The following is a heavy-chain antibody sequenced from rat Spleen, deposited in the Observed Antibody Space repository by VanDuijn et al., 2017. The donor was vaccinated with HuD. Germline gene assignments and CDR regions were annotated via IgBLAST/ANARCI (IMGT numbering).Heavy chain of an antibody. D-gene: IGHD1-7*01. CDR3: AVAGYGY. Sequence: EVQLVESGGGLVQPGRSMKLSCAASGFTFSNYYMVWVRQAHTKGLEWVTSISSDGVNTYYPDSVTGRFTISRDNAENIVYLQMNSLRCEDTTTYYCAVAGYGYWGQGVMVTVSS. CDR1: GFTFSNYY. V-gene: IGHV5-25*01. CDR2: ISSDGVNT. J-gene: IGHJ2*01.